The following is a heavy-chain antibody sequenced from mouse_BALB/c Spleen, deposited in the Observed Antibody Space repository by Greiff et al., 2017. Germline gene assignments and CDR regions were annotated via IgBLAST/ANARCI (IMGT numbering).Heavy chain of an antibody. D-gene: IGHD1-2*01. CDR2: INPSNGRT. J-gene: IGHJ4*01. V-gene: IGHV1S81*02. CDR1: GYTFTSYW. Sequence: VQLQQSGAELVKPGASVKLSCKASGYTFTSYWMHWVKQRPGQGLEWIGEINPSNGRTNYNEKFKSKATLTVDKSSSTAYMQLSSLTSEDSAVYYCARSGTAGDYWGQGTSVTVSS. CDR3: ARSGTAGDY.